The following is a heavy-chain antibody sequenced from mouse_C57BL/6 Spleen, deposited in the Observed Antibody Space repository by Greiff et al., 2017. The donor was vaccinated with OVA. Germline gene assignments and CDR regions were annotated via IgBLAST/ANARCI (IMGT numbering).Heavy chain of an antibody. CDR1: GYTFTSYW. J-gene: IGHJ1*03. D-gene: IGHD1-1*01. CDR2: IHPNSGST. CDR3: AGITTVVATGKYFDV. V-gene: IGHV1-64*01. Sequence: QVQLQQPGAELVKPGASVKLSCKASGYTFTSYWMHWVKQRPRQGLEWIGMIHPNSGSTNYNEKFKSKATLTVDKSSSTAYMQLSSLTSEDSAVYYCAGITTVVATGKYFDVWGTGTTVTVSS.